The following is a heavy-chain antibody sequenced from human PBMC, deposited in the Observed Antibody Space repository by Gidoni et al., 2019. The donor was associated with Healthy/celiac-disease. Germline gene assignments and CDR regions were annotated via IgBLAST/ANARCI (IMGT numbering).Heavy chain of an antibody. CDR3: ARDTGGYRYGYDADWFDP. CDR1: GGSISSYY. CDR2: IYYSGST. V-gene: IGHV4-59*01. Sequence: QVQLQESGPGLVKPSETLSLTCTVSGGSISSYYWSWIRQPPGKGLEWIGYIYYSGSTNYNPSLKSRVTISVDTSKNQFSLKLSSVTAADTAVYYCARDTGGYRYGYDADWFDPWGQGTLVTVSS. J-gene: IGHJ5*02. D-gene: IGHD5-18*01.